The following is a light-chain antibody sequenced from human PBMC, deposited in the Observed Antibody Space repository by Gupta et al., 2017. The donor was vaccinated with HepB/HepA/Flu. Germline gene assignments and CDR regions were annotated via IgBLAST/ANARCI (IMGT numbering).Light chain of an antibody. CDR2: DVT. CDR1: SSDVGGYNY. CDR3: TSYTGSSTLL. Sequence: QSALTQPASVSGFPGQSITISCTGTSSDVGGYNYVSWYQQHPDKAPRLLIYDVTDRPSGVSSRFSGSKSGNLASLTISGLQSDDEADYYCTSYTGSSTLLFGTGTKVTVL. J-gene: IGLJ1*01. V-gene: IGLV2-14*03.